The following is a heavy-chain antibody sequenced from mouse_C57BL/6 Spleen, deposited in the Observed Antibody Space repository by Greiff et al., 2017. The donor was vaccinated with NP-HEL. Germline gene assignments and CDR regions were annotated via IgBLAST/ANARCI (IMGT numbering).Heavy chain of an antibody. D-gene: IGHD1-1*01. CDR2: ISSGSSTI. Sequence: EVNVVESGGGLVKPGGSLKLSCAASGFTFSDYGMHWVRQAPEKGLEWVAYISSGSSTIYYADTEKGRFTISRDNAKNTLFLQMTSLRSEDTAMYYCARPYYGSSYGYFDVWGTGTTVTVSS. V-gene: IGHV5-17*01. J-gene: IGHJ1*03. CDR3: ARPYYGSSYGYFDV. CDR1: GFTFSDYG.